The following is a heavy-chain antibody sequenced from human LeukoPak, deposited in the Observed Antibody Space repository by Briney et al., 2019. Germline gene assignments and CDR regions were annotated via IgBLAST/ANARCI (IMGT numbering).Heavy chain of an antibody. D-gene: IGHD4-11*01. CDR3: ARGTPYNP. Sequence: SETLSLTCTVSGVSISSGTYYWGWIRQPPGKGLEWIGSIHYSGTTYYNPSLKSRVTISIDTSKNQFSLRLRSVTAADTAVYYCARGTPYNPWGQGTLVTVSS. CDR2: IHYSGTT. V-gene: IGHV4-39*07. CDR1: GVSISSGTYY. J-gene: IGHJ5*02.